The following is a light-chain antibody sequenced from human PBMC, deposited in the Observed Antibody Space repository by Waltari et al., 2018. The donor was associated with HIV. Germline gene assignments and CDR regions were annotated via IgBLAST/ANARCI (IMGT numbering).Light chain of an antibody. Sequence: QLVLTQSPSASASLGASVKLTCTLSSGHSNYAIAWHQQQPGKGPRYLMKLKSDGSHIKGDGPPDRFSGSSSGAERYLTISSLQSEDWADYVCQTWGTGIQEVFGGGTKLTVL. V-gene: IGLV4-69*01. J-gene: IGLJ3*02. CDR3: QTWGTGIQEV. CDR2: LKSDGSH. CDR1: SGHSNYA.